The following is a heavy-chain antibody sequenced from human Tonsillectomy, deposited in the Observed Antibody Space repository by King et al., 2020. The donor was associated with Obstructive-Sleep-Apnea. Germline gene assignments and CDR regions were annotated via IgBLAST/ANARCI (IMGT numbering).Heavy chain of an antibody. Sequence: VQRVKSGGGLVQPGGSLRLSCAASGFTFNSYWMSWVRQAPGKGLEWVANIKRDGSEKNCVDSVKGRFTISRDNAKNSLYLQMNSLRAEDTAVYYCARDQNYYDSSAYYDAFDLWGQGTMVTVSS. J-gene: IGHJ3*01. CDR2: IKRDGSEK. D-gene: IGHD3-22*01. V-gene: IGHV3-7*01. CDR1: GFTFNSYW. CDR3: ARDQNYYDSSAYYDAFDL.